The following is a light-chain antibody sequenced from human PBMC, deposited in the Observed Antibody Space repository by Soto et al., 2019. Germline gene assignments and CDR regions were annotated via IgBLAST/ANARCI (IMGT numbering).Light chain of an antibody. CDR1: RSNIGAGYD. Sequence: QSVLTQPPSVSGAPGQRVTISCTGSRSNIGAGYDVHWYQQLPGTAPKLLIYTNNNRPSGVLDRFSGSNSGTSASLAITGLQAEDEADYYCQSFDSTLSGSVVFGGGTKLTVL. CDR2: TNN. V-gene: IGLV1-40*01. CDR3: QSFDSTLSGSVV. J-gene: IGLJ2*01.